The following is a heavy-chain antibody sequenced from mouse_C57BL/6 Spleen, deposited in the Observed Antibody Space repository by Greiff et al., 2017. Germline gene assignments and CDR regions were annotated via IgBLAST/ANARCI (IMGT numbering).Heavy chain of an antibody. J-gene: IGHJ2*01. V-gene: IGHV1-59*01. CDR3: AREPGVDY. CDR1: GYTFTSSW. CDR2: IDPSDSYT. Sequence: QVQLQQPGAELVRPGTSVKLSCKASGYTFTSSWMHWVKQRPGQGLEWIGVIDPSDSYTNYNQKFKGKATLTVDTSSSTAYMQLSSLTSEDSAVYYGAREPGVDYWGQGTTLTVSS.